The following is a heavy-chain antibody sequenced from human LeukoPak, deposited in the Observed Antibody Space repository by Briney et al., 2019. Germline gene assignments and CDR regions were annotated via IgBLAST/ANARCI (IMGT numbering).Heavy chain of an antibody. V-gene: IGHV3-9*01. J-gene: IGHJ4*02. CDR3: AKTPMVNKGYFDY. CDR1: GFTFSSYA. D-gene: IGHD5-18*01. CDR2: ISWNSGSI. Sequence: PGGSLRLSCAASGFTFSSYAMSWVRQAPGKGLEWVSGISWNSGSIGYADSVKGRFTISRDNAKNSLYLQMNSLRAEDTALYYCAKTPMVNKGYFDYWGQGTLVTVSS.